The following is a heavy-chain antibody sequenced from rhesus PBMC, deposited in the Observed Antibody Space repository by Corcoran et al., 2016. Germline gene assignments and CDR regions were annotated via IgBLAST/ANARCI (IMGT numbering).Heavy chain of an antibody. CDR2: IYAHSVT. CDR1: GGSMSESSF. CDR3: ASPFERGRFEV. V-gene: IGHV4S9*01. D-gene: IGHD3-34*01. J-gene: IGHJ5-1*01. Sequence: QVRLQESGPGLVKSSETLSLTCAVSGGSMSESSFWNWIRQPPGKGLEWIGNIYAHSVTSYNPSLKSRVTISKVTSNNQFFLKVTSVTAADTAVYYCASPFERGRFEVWGAGVLVTVSS.